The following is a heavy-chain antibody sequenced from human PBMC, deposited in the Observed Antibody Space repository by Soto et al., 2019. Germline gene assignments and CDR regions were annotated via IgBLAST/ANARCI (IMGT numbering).Heavy chain of an antibody. V-gene: IGHV4-31*03. CDR2: IYYSGST. Sequence: SETLSLTCTVSGGSISSGGYYWSWIRQHPGKGLEWIGYIYYSGSTYYNPSLKSRVTISVDTSKNQFSLKLSSVTAADTAVYYCARGNKQLAWYYFVYWGQGTLVTAPQ. CDR3: ARGNKQLAWYYFVY. D-gene: IGHD6-6*01. J-gene: IGHJ4*02. CDR1: GGSISSGGYY.